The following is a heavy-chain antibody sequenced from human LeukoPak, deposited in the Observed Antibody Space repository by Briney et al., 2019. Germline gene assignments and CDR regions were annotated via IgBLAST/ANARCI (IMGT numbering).Heavy chain of an antibody. CDR2: IYYSGST. V-gene: IGHV4-59*01. J-gene: IGHJ6*03. D-gene: IGHD3-10*01. CDR1: SGSISSYY. Sequence: KSSETLSLTCTVSSGSISSYYWSWIRQPPGKGLEWIGYIYYSGSTNYNPSLKSRVTISVDTSKNQFSLKLSSVTTADTAVYYCARVEEGYGSGRRGNFYYCYMDVWGKGTTVTISS. CDR3: ARVEEGYGSGRRGNFYYCYMDV.